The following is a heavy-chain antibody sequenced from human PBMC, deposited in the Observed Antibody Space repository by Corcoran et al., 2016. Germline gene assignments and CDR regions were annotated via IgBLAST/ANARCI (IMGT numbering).Heavy chain of an antibody. CDR3: ASHYWRSWYREDYGMDV. CDR1: GFTFSTYS. V-gene: IGHV3-48*02. Sequence: EVQLVESGGGLVQPGGSLRLSCAASGFTFSTYSMNWVRQAPGKGLEWVSYISSSSTTIYYADSVKGRFTISRDNAKNSLYLQMNSLRDEDTAVYYWASHYWRSWYREDYGMDVWGQGTTVTVSS. J-gene: IGHJ6*02. D-gene: IGHD6-13*01. CDR2: ISSSSTTI.